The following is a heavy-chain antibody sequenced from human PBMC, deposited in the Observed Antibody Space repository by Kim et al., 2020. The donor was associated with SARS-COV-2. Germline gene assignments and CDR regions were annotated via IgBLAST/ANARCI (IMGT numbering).Heavy chain of an antibody. V-gene: IGHV3-7*01. D-gene: IGHD3-10*01. Sequence: GGSLRLSCAVSGFTFSSYWMSWVRQAPGKGLEWVANIKQDGSEKYYVDSVKGRFTISRDNAKNSLYLQMNSLRAEDTAVYYCAREGGKVDPLWFGQLRYCYYGMDVWGQGTTVTVSS. CDR1: GFTFSSYW. CDR3: AREGGKVDPLWFGQLRYCYYGMDV. J-gene: IGHJ6*02. CDR2: IKQDGSEK.